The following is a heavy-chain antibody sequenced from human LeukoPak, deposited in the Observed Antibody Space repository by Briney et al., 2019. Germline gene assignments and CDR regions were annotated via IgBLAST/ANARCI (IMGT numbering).Heavy chain of an antibody. Sequence: ASVKVSCKASGYTFTGYYMHWVRQAPGQGLEWMGWISPNSGGTNYAQKFQGRVTMTRDTSISTAYMELSRLRSDDTAVYYCARQGDRGYSDGGENWFDPWGQGTLVTVSS. CDR1: GYTFTGYY. D-gene: IGHD5-18*01. J-gene: IGHJ5*02. V-gene: IGHV1-2*02. CDR2: ISPNSGGT. CDR3: ARQGDRGYSDGGENWFDP.